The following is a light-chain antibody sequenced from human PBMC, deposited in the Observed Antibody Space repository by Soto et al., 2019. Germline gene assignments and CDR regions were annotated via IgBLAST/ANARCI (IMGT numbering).Light chain of an antibody. CDR1: SSDFGSYNL. CDR2: EGS. Sequence: QSALTQPASVSGSPGQSITISCTGTSSDFGSYNLVSWYQQHPGKAPKLMIYEGSKRPSGVSNRFSGSKSGNTASLTISGLQAEDEADYYCCSYEGSSTLDVVFGGGTKVTVL. J-gene: IGLJ2*01. V-gene: IGLV2-23*01. CDR3: CSYEGSSTLDVV.